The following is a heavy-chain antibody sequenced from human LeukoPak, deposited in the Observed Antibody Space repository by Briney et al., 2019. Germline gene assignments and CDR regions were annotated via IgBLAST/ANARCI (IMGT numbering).Heavy chain of an antibody. CDR1: GFTFSSYE. Sequence: GGSLRLSCAASGFTFSSYEMNWARQAPGKGLEWVSYISSSGSTIYYADSVKGRFTISRDNAKNSLYLQMNSLRAEDTAVYYCAELGITMIGGVWGKGATVTISS. D-gene: IGHD3-10*02. J-gene: IGHJ6*04. CDR3: AELGITMIGGV. CDR2: ISSSGSTI. V-gene: IGHV3-48*03.